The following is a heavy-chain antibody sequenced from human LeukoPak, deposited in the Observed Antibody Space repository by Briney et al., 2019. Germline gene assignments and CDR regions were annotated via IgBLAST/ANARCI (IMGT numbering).Heavy chain of an antibody. CDR2: ISSSSSYI. D-gene: IGHD3-22*01. V-gene: IGHV3-21*01. CDR3: ARDSYDSSGYYYYYYGMDV. Sequence: PGGSLRLSCAASGFTFSGYSMNWVRQAPGKGLEWVSSISSSSSYIYYADSVKGRFTISRDNAKNSLYLQMNSLRAEDTAVYYCARDSYDSSGYYYYYYGMDVWGQGTTVTVSS. CDR1: GFTFSGYS. J-gene: IGHJ6*02.